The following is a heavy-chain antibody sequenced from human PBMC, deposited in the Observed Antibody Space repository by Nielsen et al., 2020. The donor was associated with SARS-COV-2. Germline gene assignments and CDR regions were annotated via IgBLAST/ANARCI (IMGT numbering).Heavy chain of an antibody. V-gene: IGHV4-30-4*07. J-gene: IGHJ5*02. CDR1: GGSISSGGYS. Sequence: SETLSLTCAVSGGSISSGGYSWSWIRQPPGKGLEWIGYIYYSGSTYYNPSLKSRVTISVDTSKNQFSLKLSSVTAADTAVYYCARVYGDYPVFWFDPWGQGTLVTVSS. D-gene: IGHD4-17*01. CDR3: ARVYGDYPVFWFDP. CDR2: IYYSGST.